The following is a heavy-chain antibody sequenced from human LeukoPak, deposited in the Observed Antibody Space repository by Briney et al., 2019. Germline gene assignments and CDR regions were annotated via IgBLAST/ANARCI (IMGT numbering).Heavy chain of an antibody. CDR2: IYHSGST. D-gene: IGHD6-13*01. CDR3: ARTYSSSWQIHFDY. Sequence: SETLSLTCTVSGGSISSYYWSWIRQPPGKGLEWIGYIYHSGSTNYNPSLKSRVTISVDTSKNQFSLKLSSVTAADTAVYYCARTYSSSWQIHFDYWGQGTLVTVSS. J-gene: IGHJ4*02. V-gene: IGHV4-59*01. CDR1: GGSISSYY.